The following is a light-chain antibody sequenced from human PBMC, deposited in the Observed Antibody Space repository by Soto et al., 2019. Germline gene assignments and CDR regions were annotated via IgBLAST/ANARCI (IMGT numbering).Light chain of an antibody. J-gene: IGKJ5*01. V-gene: IGKV1-5*01. CDR1: QGISGW. CDR2: DAS. CDR3: QQHNQWPIT. Sequence: DIEMSRSPSIVCQSXVHRHYITXXASQGISGWLAWYQQKAGKAPRLLIFDASSLMSGVPSRFSGSGYGTEFTLTINRLQPDDSAVYYCQQHNQWPITFGQGTRLEI.